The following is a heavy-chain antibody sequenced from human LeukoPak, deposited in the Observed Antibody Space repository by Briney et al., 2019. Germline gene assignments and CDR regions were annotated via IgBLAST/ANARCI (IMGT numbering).Heavy chain of an antibody. Sequence: GGSLRLSCAAPGFTFSSYSMNWVRQAPGKGLEWVSSISSSSSYIYYADSVKGRFTISRDNAKNSLYLQMNSLRAEDTAVYYCARGWPEIWAARDDAFDIWAKGQWSPSLQ. CDR3: ARGWPEIWAARDDAFDI. V-gene: IGHV3-21*01. CDR2: ISSSSSYI. D-gene: IGHD6-6*01. J-gene: IGHJ3*02. CDR1: GFTFSSYS.